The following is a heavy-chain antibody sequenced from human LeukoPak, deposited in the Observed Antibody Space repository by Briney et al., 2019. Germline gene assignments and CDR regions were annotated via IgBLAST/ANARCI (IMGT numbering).Heavy chain of an antibody. V-gene: IGHV3-9*01. J-gene: IGHJ4*02. D-gene: IGHD4-23*01. CDR2: ISWNSGSI. CDR3: ARDTELRWLDY. Sequence: QPGRSLRLSCAASGFTFDDYAMHWVRQAPGKGLEWVSGISWNSGSIGYADSVKGRFTISRDNAKNSLYLQMNSLRAEDTAVYYCARDTELRWLDYWGQGTLVTVSS. CDR1: GFTFDDYA.